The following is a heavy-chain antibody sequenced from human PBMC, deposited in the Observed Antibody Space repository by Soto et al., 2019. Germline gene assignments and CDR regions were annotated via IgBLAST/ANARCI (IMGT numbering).Heavy chain of an antibody. V-gene: IGHV1-46*01. CDR2: INPSAGST. CDR3: AWPPPTWTAYFDY. CDR1: GYTFTSYY. J-gene: IGHJ4*02. Sequence: QVQLVQSGTEVKKPGASAKVSCKASGYTFTSYYMHWVRQAPGQGLEWMGIINPSAGSTSYAQRFKGRDTRTRDTCRSTVYRELRSLGSEDTAVYYCAWPPPTWTAYFDYWGQGTLVTVSS. D-gene: IGHD1-1*01.